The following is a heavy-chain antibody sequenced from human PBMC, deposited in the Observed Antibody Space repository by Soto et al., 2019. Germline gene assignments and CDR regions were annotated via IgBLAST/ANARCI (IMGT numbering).Heavy chain of an antibody. CDR1: GFTFISDA. CDR2: ISGSDAST. D-gene: IGHD2-21*01. CDR3: MLQTLWC. J-gene: IGHJ4*02. Sequence: EVQLLESGGGLVQPGGSLRLSCAASGFTFISDAMSWVRQAPGKGLEWVSAISGSDASTYYADSVKGRFTISRDNSKNTLYLQMNSMRAEDTAVYYCMLQTLWCWGQGTLVTVSS. V-gene: IGHV3-23*01.